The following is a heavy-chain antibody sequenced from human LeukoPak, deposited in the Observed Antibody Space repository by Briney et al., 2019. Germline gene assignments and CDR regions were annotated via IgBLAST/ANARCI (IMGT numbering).Heavy chain of an antibody. J-gene: IGHJ1*01. V-gene: IGHV3-7*01. CDR1: GFPFSTYY. D-gene: IGHD3-10*01. Sequence: PGGSLRLSCTVSGFPFSTYYMGWLRQTAGKGPEWVAMIGNDGSDKYYVGSLKGRFTISRDNAKNSLFLQMSSLTAEDTALYYCAFPVREPQLWGRGTLVTVSS. CDR2: IGNDGSDK. CDR3: AFPVREPQL.